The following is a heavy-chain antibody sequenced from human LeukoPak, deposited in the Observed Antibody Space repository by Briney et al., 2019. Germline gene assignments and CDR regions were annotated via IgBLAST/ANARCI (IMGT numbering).Heavy chain of an antibody. Sequence: PGGSLRLSCAASGFTFSSYAMHWVRQAPGKGLEYVSAISSNGGSTYYANSVKGRFTISRDNSKNTLYLQMGSLRAEDMAVYYCARGPGGYHNTGGQGTLVTVSS. CDR1: GFTFSSYA. V-gene: IGHV3-64*01. J-gene: IGHJ4*02. D-gene: IGHD5-12*01. CDR2: ISSNGGST. CDR3: ARGPGGYHNT.